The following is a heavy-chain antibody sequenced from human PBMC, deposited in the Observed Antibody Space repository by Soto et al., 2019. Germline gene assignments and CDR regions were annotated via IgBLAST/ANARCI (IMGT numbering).Heavy chain of an antibody. J-gene: IGHJ4*02. CDR1: GGTFSSYA. CDR3: ARASVVGYSSGWYPSY. D-gene: IGHD6-19*01. CDR2: IIPIFGTA. V-gene: IGHV1-69*13. Sequence: ASVKVSCKASGGTFSSYAISWVRQDPGQGLEWMVGIIPIFGTANYAQKFQGRVTSTADESTGTAYMELSSLRSEDTAVYYCARASVVGYSSGWYPSYLGQGTLVTVS.